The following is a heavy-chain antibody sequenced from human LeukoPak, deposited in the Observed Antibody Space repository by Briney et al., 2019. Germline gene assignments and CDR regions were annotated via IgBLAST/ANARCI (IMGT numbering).Heavy chain of an antibody. CDR2: IYYSGST. CDR3: ARDRRYDFWSGYDAFDI. V-gene: IGHV4-59*01. CDR1: GGSISSYY. Sequence: SETLSLTXTVSGGSISSYYWSWIGQPPGKGLEWIGYIYYSGSTNYNPSLKSRVTISVDTSKNQFSLKLSSVTAADTAVYYCARDRRYDFWSGYDAFDIWGQGTMVTVSS. D-gene: IGHD3-3*01. J-gene: IGHJ3*02.